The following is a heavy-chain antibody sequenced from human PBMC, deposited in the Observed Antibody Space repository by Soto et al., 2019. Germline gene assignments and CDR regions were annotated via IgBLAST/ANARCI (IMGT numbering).Heavy chain of an antibody. CDR3: ARRGDYYSSGPNWFDP. V-gene: IGHV4-4*02. Sequence: QVQLQESGPGLVKPSGTLSLTCTVSGGSISSSNWWNWVRQPPGKGLEWIGAIYHSGSTNYNPSLKSRVTISVDKSKNQFTVEVSSVTAADTAVDYCARRGDYYSSGPNWFDPWGQGTLVTVSS. CDR2: IYHSGST. J-gene: IGHJ5*02. D-gene: IGHD3-22*01. CDR1: GGSISSSNW.